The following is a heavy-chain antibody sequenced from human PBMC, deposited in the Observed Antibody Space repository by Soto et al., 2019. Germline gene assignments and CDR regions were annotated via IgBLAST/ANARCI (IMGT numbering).Heavy chain of an antibody. Sequence: EVQLLESGGGLVQPGGSLRLSCAASGFTSSSYAMSWVRQAPGKGLEWVSAISGDGSSTYFADSGKGRFTISRDNSKNTLYLQMNSLRAEDTAVYYCAKDWEFDWPNYYFDYWGQGTLVTVSS. D-gene: IGHD3-9*01. CDR2: ISGDGSST. CDR3: AKDWEFDWPNYYFDY. V-gene: IGHV3-23*01. CDR1: GFTSSSYA. J-gene: IGHJ4*02.